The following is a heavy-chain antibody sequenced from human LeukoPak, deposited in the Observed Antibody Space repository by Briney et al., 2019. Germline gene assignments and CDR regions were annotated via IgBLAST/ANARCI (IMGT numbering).Heavy chain of an antibody. CDR2: ISGSGGST. J-gene: IGHJ4*02. D-gene: IGHD3-22*01. Sequence: GGSLRLSCAASGFTFSSYAMSWVRQAPGKGLEWVSAISGSGGSTYYADSVKGRFTISRDNSKNTLYLQMNSLRAEDTAVYYCAKDWRSYYYDSSGYSKWGQGTLVTVSS. CDR3: AKDWRSYYYDSSGYSK. V-gene: IGHV3-23*01. CDR1: GFTFSSYA.